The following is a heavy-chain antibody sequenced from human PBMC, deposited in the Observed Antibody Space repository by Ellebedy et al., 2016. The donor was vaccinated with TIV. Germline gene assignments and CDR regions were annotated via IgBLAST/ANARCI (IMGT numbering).Heavy chain of an antibody. CDR1: GLTFNNAW. CDR3: VTDPDGGPVDY. D-gene: IGHD1-14*01. V-gene: IGHV3-15*07. Sequence: PGGSLRLSCAASGLTFNNAWLTWVRQAPGKGLEWVGRIKSKTDGGTTDYAAPVKGRFTISRDDRKNTLYLQMDSLKTEDTAVYYCVTDPDGGPVDYWGQGTLVTVSS. CDR2: IKSKTDGGTT. J-gene: IGHJ4*02.